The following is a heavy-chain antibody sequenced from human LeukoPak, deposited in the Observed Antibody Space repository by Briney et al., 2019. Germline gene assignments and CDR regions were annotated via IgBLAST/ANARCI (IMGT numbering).Heavy chain of an antibody. V-gene: IGHV1-2*02. CDR2: INPNSGGT. D-gene: IGHD3-16*01. Sequence: ASVKVSCKASGYTFTGCYMHWVRQAPGQGLEWMGWINPNSGGTNYAQKFQGRVTMTRDTSISTDYMELSRLRSDDTAVYYCARAPGGYYFDYWGQGTLVTVSS. CDR1: GYTFTGCY. CDR3: ARAPGGYYFDY. J-gene: IGHJ4*02.